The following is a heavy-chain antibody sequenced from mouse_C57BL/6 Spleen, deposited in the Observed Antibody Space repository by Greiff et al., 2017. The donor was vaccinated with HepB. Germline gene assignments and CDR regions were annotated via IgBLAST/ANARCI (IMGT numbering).Heavy chain of an antibody. V-gene: IGHV1-64*01. Sequence: QVQLQQPGAELVKPGASVKLSCKASGYTFTSYWMHWVKQRPGQGLEWIGMIHPNSGSTNYNEKFKSKATLTVDKSSSTAYMQLSSLASEDSAVYYCADDGYYGFAYWGQGTLVTVSA. J-gene: IGHJ3*01. D-gene: IGHD2-3*01. CDR3: ADDGYYGFAY. CDR2: IHPNSGST. CDR1: GYTFTSYW.